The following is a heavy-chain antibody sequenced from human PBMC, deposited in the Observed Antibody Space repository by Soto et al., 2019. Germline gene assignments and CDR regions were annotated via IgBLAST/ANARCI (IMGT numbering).Heavy chain of an antibody. Sequence: ASVKVSCKASGYTFTSYGISWVRQAPGQGLEWMGWISAYNGNTNYAQKLQGTVTMTTDTSTSTAYMELRSLRSDDTAVYYCARDKRIVGATPDAGFDYWGQGTLVTVSS. J-gene: IGHJ4*02. D-gene: IGHD1-26*01. CDR3: ARDKRIVGATPDAGFDY. CDR1: GYTFTSYG. V-gene: IGHV1-18*01. CDR2: ISAYNGNT.